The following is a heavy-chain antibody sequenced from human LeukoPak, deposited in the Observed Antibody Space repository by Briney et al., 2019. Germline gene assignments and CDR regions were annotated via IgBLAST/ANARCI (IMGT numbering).Heavy chain of an antibody. CDR1: GFTFSRHW. Sequence: GGSLRLSCAISGFTFSRHWMSWVRQAPGKGLEWLANIKQDGSEKYYVDSVEGRFTISRDNAKNSLYLQMNSLRAEDTAVYYCARSYYGSGTSYGMDVWGQGTTVTVSS. D-gene: IGHD3-10*01. CDR2: IKQDGSEK. V-gene: IGHV3-7*01. CDR3: ARSYYGSGTSYGMDV. J-gene: IGHJ6*02.